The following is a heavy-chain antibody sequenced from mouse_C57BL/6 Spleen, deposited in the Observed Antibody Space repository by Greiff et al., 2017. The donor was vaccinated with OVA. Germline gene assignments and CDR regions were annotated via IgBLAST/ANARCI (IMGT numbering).Heavy chain of an antibody. D-gene: IGHD2-12*01. CDR2: IWTGGGT. J-gene: IGHJ4*01. CDR1: GFSLTSYA. CDR3: AREYTIYCAMDY. V-gene: IGHV2-9-1*01. Sequence: QVQLKESGPGLVAPSQSLSITCTVSGFSLTSYAISWVRQPPGKGLEWLGVIWTGGGTNYNSALISRLSIRTDNSNSQVFLKMNSLPTDDTARYYCAREYTIYCAMDYWGQGTSVTVSS.